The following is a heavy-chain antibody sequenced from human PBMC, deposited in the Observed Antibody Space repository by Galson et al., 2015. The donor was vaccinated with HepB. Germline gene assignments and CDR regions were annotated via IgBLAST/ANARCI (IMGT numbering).Heavy chain of an antibody. J-gene: IGHJ4*02. CDR1: GFTFSNYA. Sequence: SLRLSCAASGFTFSNYAMSWVRQAPGKGLEWVSSISGSGGSTYYADSVKGRFTISRDNSKTTIYMQMNSLSAEDTAIYYCAKARCTTTSCYGGDFDYWGQGTLVTVSS. CDR3: AKARCTTTSCYGGDFDY. CDR2: ISGSGGST. D-gene: IGHD2-2*01. V-gene: IGHV3-23*01.